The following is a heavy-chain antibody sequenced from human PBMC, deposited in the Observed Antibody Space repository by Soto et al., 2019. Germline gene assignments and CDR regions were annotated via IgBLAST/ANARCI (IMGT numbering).Heavy chain of an antibody. V-gene: IGHV4-39*01. Sequence: SETRSLTCTFSGGSISSSSYYWDWIRQPAGKGREWIGSIYYSGTTYYNPSLKSRVTISVDTSQNQFSLKLSSVTAADTAVYYGARSGYDSDYYYYVMDVWGQGTTVTVSS. D-gene: IGHD5-12*01. CDR2: IYYSGTT. CDR3: ARSGYDSDYYYYVMDV. J-gene: IGHJ6*02. CDR1: GGSISSSSYY.